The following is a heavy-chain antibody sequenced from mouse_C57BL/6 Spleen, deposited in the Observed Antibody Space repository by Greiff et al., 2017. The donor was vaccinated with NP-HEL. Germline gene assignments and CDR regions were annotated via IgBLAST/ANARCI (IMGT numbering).Heavy chain of an antibody. J-gene: IGHJ4*01. V-gene: IGHV3-6*01. D-gene: IGHD1-1*01. CDR3: ARDGLTYAMDY. Sequence: EVKLQESGPGLVKPSQSLSLTCSVTGYSITSGYYWNWIRQFPGNKLEWMGYISYDGSNNYNPSLKNRISITRDTSKNQFFLKLNSVTTEDTATYYCARDGLTYAMDYWGQGTSVTVSS. CDR1: GYSITSGYY. CDR2: ISYDGSN.